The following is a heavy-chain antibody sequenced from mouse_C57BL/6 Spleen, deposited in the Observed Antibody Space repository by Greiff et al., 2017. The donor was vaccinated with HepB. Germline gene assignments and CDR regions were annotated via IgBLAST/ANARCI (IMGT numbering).Heavy chain of an antibody. D-gene: IGHD1-1*01. CDR3: ASASDYYGSSGYAMDY. CDR1: GYSITSGYY. J-gene: IGHJ4*01. Sequence: EVQLQQSGPGLVKPSQSLSLTCSVTGYSITSGYYWNWIRQFPGNKLEWMGYISYDGSNNYNPSLKNRISITRDTSKNQFFLKLNSVTTEDTATYYCASASDYYGSSGYAMDYWGQGTSVTVSS. CDR2: ISYDGSN. V-gene: IGHV3-6*01.